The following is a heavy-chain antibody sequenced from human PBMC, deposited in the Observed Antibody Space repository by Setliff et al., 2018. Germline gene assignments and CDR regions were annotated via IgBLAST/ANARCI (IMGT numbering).Heavy chain of an antibody. CDR2: IYHSGST. D-gene: IGHD3-16*01. J-gene: IGHJ4*02. CDR3: ARDNRAFGGVIPDSFDY. V-gene: IGHV4-4*02. Sequence: SETLSLTCAVSGGSISSSNWWSWVRQPPGKGLEWIGEIYHSGSTNYNPSLKSRVTISVDKSKNQFSLKLSSVTAADTAVYYCARDNRAFGGVIPDSFDYWGQGTLVTVSS. CDR1: GGSISSSNW.